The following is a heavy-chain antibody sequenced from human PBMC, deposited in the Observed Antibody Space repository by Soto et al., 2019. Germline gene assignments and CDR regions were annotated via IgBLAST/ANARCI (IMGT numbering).Heavy chain of an antibody. CDR3: TTDFEGYSGYGPLFD. V-gene: IGHV3-15*01. J-gene: IGHJ4*01. CDR1: GFTFSNAW. Sequence: PGGSMRLSCAPAGFTFSNAWMSWVRPAPEKGLEWVGRIKSKTDGGTTDYAAPVKGRFTISTDDSKNTLYLQLNSLKTEDTAVYYCTTDFEGYSGYGPLFDWGQGTLVTVSS. CDR2: IKSKTDGGTT. D-gene: IGHD5-12*01.